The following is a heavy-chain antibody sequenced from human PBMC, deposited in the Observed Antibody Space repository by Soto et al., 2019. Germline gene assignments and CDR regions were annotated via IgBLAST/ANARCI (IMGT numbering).Heavy chain of an antibody. CDR3: AKTITTYSGDSRGRGAFVDY. J-gene: IGHJ4*02. CDR1: GFTFSTYG. D-gene: IGHD3-22*01. V-gene: IGHV3-30*18. Sequence: QVQLVESGGGVVQPGRSLRLSCAASGFTFSTYGMHWVRQPPGKGLEWVAVISSDGSNEYYADPVKGRFTISRDNSKNTLYLQMNSLRVEDTAVYYCAKTITTYSGDSRGRGAFVDYWGQGTLVTVSS. CDR2: ISSDGSNE.